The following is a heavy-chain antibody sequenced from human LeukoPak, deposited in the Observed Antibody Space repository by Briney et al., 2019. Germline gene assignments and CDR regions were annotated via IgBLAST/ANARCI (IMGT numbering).Heavy chain of an antibody. Sequence: GGSLRLSCAASGFTFSSYGMHWVRQAPGKGLEWAAVIWYDGSNKYYADSVKGRFTISRDNSKNTLYLQMNSLRAEDTAVYYCARERGYDILTGYHRTFDYWGQGTLVTVSS. CDR3: ARERGYDILTGYHRTFDY. J-gene: IGHJ4*02. D-gene: IGHD3-9*01. V-gene: IGHV3-33*01. CDR1: GFTFSSYG. CDR2: IWYDGSNK.